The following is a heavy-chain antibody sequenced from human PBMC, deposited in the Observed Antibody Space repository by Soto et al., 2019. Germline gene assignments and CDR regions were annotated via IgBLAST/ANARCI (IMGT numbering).Heavy chain of an antibody. CDR3: AILPMVRGVIIYYYGMDV. CDR2: IIPIFGTA. CDR1: GGTFSSYA. D-gene: IGHD3-10*01. Sequence: QVQLVQSGAEVKKPGSSVKVSCKASGGTFSSYAISWVRQAPGQGLEWMGGIIPIFGTADYAQKFQGRVTITADESTSTAYMELSSLRSEDTAVYYCAILPMVRGVIIYYYGMDVWGQGTTVTVSS. J-gene: IGHJ6*02. V-gene: IGHV1-69*01.